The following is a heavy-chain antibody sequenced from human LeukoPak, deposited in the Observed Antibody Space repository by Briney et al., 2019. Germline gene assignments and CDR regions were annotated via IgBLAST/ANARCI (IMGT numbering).Heavy chain of an antibody. CDR1: GGSITSSSYY. CDR2: FYYSGST. V-gene: IGHV4-39*01. J-gene: IGHJ4*02. CDR3: ARRVLRYFGRMELDY. Sequence: PSETLSLTCTVSGGSITSSSYYWGWIRQPPGKGLQWIGSFYYSGSTYYNPSLKSRVTIYVDTSKNQFSLKLSSVTAADTAVYYCARRVLRYFGRMELDYWGQGTLVTVSS. D-gene: IGHD3-9*01.